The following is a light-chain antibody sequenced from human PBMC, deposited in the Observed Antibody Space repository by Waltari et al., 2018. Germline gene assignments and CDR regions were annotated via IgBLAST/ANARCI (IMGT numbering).Light chain of an antibody. CDR2: WAS. V-gene: IGKV4-1*01. J-gene: IGKJ4*01. Sequence: DIVMTQSPDSLAVSLGERATINCRSSSSLLFTSNNKNYLSWYQKKAGQPPRLLLYWASTRESGVPDRFSGGGSGTEFTLSISSLQAEDVAVYYCQQYYNTPLTFGGGTKVDI. CDR1: SSLLFTSNNKNY. CDR3: QQYYNTPLT.